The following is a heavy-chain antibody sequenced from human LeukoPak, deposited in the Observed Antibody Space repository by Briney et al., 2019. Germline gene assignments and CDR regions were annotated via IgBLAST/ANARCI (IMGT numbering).Heavy chain of an antibody. CDR1: GYSFATYW. CDR2: IYPGDSDT. J-gene: IGHJ3*02. V-gene: IGHV5-51*01. Sequence: GESLKISCKGSGYSFATYWIGWVRQMPGKGLEWMGIIYPGDSDTRYSPSFQGQVTISADKSISTAYLQWSNLKASDTAIYYCARPRLAAAGSAFDIWGQGTMVTVSS. CDR3: ARPRLAAAGSAFDI. D-gene: IGHD6-13*01.